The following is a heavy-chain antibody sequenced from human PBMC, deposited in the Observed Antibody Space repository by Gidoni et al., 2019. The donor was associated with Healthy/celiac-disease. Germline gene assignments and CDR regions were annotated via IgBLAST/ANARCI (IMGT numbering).Heavy chain of an antibody. Sequence: QVQLVESGGGVVQPGGSLRLSGAASGFTCRSYGMHWVRQAPGKVLEWVAVISYDGSNKYYADSVKGRFTISRDNSKNTLYLQMNSLRAEDTAVYYCAKDGGDILTGYFDYWGQGTLVTVSS. CDR2: ISYDGSNK. V-gene: IGHV3-30*18. D-gene: IGHD3-9*01. J-gene: IGHJ4*02. CDR1: GFTCRSYG. CDR3: AKDGGDILTGYFDY.